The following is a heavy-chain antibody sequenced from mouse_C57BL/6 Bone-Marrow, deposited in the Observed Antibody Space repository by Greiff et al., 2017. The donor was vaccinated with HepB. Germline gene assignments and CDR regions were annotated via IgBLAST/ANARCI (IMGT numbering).Heavy chain of an antibody. Sequence: QVQLQQPGAELVKPGASVKLSCKASGYTFTSYWMHWVKQRPGQGLEWIGMIHPNSGSTNYNEKFKSKATLTVDKSSSTAYMQLSSLTSEDSAVYYCARPLYDYTGFDYWGQGTTLTVSS. J-gene: IGHJ2*01. V-gene: IGHV1-64*01. CDR3: ARPLYDYTGFDY. D-gene: IGHD2-4*01. CDR2: IHPNSGST. CDR1: GYTFTSYW.